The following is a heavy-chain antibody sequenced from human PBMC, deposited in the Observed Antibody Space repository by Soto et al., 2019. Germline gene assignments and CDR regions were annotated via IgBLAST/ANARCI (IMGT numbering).Heavy chain of an antibody. CDR3: ARVSGDVPE. D-gene: IGHD3-10*01. J-gene: IGHJ4*02. Sequence: QLVQSGAEVKKPGASVRVSCKTSGPTFIAYYINWVRQAPGQGLEWMGWIDPKSGGTTYEQKFLGRVTMTRDTSINTAYMDLNRLTSDDTAVYYCARVSGDVPEWGQGTLITVSS. CDR1: GPTFIAYY. CDR2: IDPKSGGT. V-gene: IGHV1-2*02.